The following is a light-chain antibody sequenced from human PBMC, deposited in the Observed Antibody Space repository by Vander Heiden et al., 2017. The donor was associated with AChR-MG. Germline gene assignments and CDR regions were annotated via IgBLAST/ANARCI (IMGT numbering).Light chain of an antibody. Sequence: DIVMTQSPDSLAVSLGERATVNCKSSQNILYSSDNNNYLAWYQQKPGQPPKLLIYWASTRESGVPDRFSGSASGTDFTLTISSLQAEDVAVYFCQQDDSSPWTFGQGTKVEIK. V-gene: IGKV4-1*01. CDR3: QQDDSSPWT. CDR1: QNILYSSDNNNY. J-gene: IGKJ1*01. CDR2: WAS.